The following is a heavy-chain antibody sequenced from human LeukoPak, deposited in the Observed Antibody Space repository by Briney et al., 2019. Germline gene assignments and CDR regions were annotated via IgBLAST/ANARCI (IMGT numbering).Heavy chain of an antibody. V-gene: IGHV5-51*01. J-gene: IGHJ6*02. D-gene: IGHD3-22*01. CDR2: IYPGDSDT. CDR1: GYSFTSYW. CDR3: ARQDDSSGYQYYYYYGMDV. Sequence: GESLKISCKGSGYSFTSYWIGWVRQMPGKGLEWMGIIYPGDSDTRYSPSFQGQVTISADKSISTAYLQWSSLKASDTAMYYCARQDDSSGYQYYYYYGMDVWGQGITVTVSS.